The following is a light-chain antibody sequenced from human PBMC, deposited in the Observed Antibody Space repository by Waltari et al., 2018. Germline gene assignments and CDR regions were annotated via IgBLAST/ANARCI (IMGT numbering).Light chain of an antibody. V-gene: IGKV3-20*01. J-gene: IGKJ1*01. Sequence: IVLTQSPGTLSLSPGERATLSCRASQSVGTFLVWYQQKPGQAPRLLIQGASTRATGTADRFSGSGSGTDFSLTISRLEPEDFAMYYCQHYVRLPVTFGQGTKVEI. CDR2: GAS. CDR1: QSVGTF. CDR3: QHYVRLPVT.